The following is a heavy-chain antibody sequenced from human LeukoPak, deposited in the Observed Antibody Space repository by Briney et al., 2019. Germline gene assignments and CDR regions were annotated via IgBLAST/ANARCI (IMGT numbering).Heavy chain of an antibody. CDR1: GFSFSSCG. CDR2: ISYDGNIQ. Sequence: GGSLRLSCAASGFSFSSCGMHWVRQAPGKGLEWVGVISYDGNIQYYADSVKGRFTISRDNSKNTLHLQMNSLRAEDTAVYYCASEMATVRGFCDCRGQGTLVTVSS. V-gene: IGHV3-30*03. J-gene: IGHJ4*02. D-gene: IGHD5-24*01. CDR3: ASEMATVRGFCDC.